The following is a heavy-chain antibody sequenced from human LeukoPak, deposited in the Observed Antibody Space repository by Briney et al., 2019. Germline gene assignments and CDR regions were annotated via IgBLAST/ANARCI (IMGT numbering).Heavy chain of an antibody. CDR1: GLTFSTYW. V-gene: IGHV4-39*01. CDR3: ARPLDYGLAYDAFDI. D-gene: IGHD4-17*01. CDR2: VYFSGAT. Sequence: TGGSLRLSCAASGLTFSTYWMSWVRQPPGKGLEWIGSVYFSGATNYNPSLKSRVTISVDTSRNQFSLRLSSVTASDTAVYYCARPLDYGLAYDAFDIWGQGTVVTVSS. J-gene: IGHJ3*02.